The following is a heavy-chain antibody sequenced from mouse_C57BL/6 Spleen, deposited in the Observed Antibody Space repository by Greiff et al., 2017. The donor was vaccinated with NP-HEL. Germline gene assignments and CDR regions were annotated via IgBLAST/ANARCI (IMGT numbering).Heavy chain of an antibody. CDR3: ARGEVLPLDY. D-gene: IGHD1-1*01. CDR2: IDPSDSYT. Sequence: QVQLQQPGAELVKPGASVKLSCKASGYTFTSYWMQWVKQRPGQGLEWIGEIDPSDSYTNYNQKFKGKATLTVDTSSSTAYMQLSSLTSEDSAVYYCARGEVLPLDYWGQGTTLTVSS. V-gene: IGHV1-50*01. CDR1: GYTFTSYW. J-gene: IGHJ2*01.